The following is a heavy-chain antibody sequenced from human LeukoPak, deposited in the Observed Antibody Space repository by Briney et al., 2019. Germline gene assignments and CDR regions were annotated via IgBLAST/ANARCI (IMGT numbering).Heavy chain of an antibody. Sequence: GGSLRLSCVASGFTFSSYGMHWVRQAPGKGLEWVAFIRYDGSNKYYADSVKGRFTISRDSSKNTLFLQMNRLRPEDAAVYYCAKAPVTTCRGAYCYPFDYWGQGTLVTVSS. CDR1: GFTFSSYG. CDR3: AKAPVTTCRGAYCYPFDY. CDR2: IRYDGSNK. D-gene: IGHD2-21*01. J-gene: IGHJ4*02. V-gene: IGHV3-30*02.